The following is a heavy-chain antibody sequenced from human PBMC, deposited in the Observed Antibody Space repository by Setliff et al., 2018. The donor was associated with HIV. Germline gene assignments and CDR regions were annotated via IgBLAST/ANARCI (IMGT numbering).Heavy chain of an antibody. CDR2: ISFDGDNT. CDR1: GFTFSAFP. Sequence: GESLKISCAASGFTFSAFPMHWVRQAPGKGLEWVALISFDGDNTYFADSVRGRFTISRDNPKSAMSLQMHSLTPEDTAIYYCARALTGAGTFDVWGQGTMVTVSS. V-gene: IGHV3-30*04. J-gene: IGHJ3*01. D-gene: IGHD3-9*01. CDR3: ARALTGAGTFDV.